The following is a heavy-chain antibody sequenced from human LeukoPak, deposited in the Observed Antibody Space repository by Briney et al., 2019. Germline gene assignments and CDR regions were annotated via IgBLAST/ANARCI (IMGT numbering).Heavy chain of an antibody. CDR1: GFSRSTSGMG. J-gene: IGHJ4*02. V-gene: IGHV2-70*01. CDR3: ARILLTSYFVVY. D-gene: IGHD3-9*01. Sequence: SGPTLFNPTPALTLTCTFTGFSRSTSGMGVSWIRQSPGKGLEWLALIDWDDDKYYSTSLRTRLTISKDTSKNQVVLTMTSMDPMDTATYYCARILLTSYFVVYWGQGTLVTVSS. CDR2: IDWDDDK.